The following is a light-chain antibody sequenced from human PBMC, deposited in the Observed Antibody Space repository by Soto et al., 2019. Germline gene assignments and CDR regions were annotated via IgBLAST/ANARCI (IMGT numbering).Light chain of an antibody. CDR1: QSISNY. Sequence: DIQMTQSPSSLSASVGDRVTITCRASQSISNYLNWYQHKPGKDPKLLIYAASSLQSGVPSRFSGSGSGTDFTLTISSLQLEDFATYYCQQSYSTAWTFGQGTKVEIK. V-gene: IGKV1-39*01. CDR3: QQSYSTAWT. CDR2: AAS. J-gene: IGKJ1*01.